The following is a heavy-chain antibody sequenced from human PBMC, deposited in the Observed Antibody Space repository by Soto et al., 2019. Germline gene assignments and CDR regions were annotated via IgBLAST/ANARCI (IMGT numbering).Heavy chain of an antibody. J-gene: IGHJ4*02. CDR2: VVQSGSI. CDR3: ARAIRYSITSFAVVASHFDF. CDR1: GGSISVYD. V-gene: IGHV4-34*12. D-gene: IGHD3-3*01. Sequence: SETRSLTSTVSGGSISVYDWSWIRQSAGKGLEWVGEVVQSGSINSNPSLKDRVTVSADRSQNQFSLRLTSVTAADTAVYYCARAIRYSITSFAVVASHFDFWGQGPLVT.